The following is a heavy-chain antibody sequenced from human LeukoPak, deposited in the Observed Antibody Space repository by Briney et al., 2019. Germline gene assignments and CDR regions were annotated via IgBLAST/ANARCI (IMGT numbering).Heavy chain of an antibody. Sequence: SGGSLRLSCAASGFTFSSYGMHWVRQAPGKGLEWVAVIWYDGSNKYCADSVKGRFTISRDNSKNTLYLQMNSLRAEDTAVYYCARAPPRHREGSRMDVWGQGTTVTVSS. J-gene: IGHJ6*02. V-gene: IGHV3-33*01. CDR1: GFTFSSYG. CDR2: IWYDGSNK. CDR3: ARAPPRHREGSRMDV.